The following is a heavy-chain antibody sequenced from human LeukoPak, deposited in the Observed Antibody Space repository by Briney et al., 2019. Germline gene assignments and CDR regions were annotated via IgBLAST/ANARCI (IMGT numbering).Heavy chain of an antibody. CDR1: GGSLSSYY. Sequence: PSETLSLTCTGSGGSLSSYYWSWLRQPPGKGLEWIGYIYYSGSTNYNPSLKSRVTISVDTSKNQFSLKLSSVTAADTAVYCCASILNYMDVWGKGTTVTVSS. CDR2: IYYSGST. D-gene: IGHD2-21*01. J-gene: IGHJ6*03. CDR3: ASILNYMDV. V-gene: IGHV4-59*01.